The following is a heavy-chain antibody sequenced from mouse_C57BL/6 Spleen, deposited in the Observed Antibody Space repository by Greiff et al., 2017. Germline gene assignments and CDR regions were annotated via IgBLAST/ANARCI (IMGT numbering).Heavy chain of an antibody. CDR3: ARGRPTGYFDY. V-gene: IGHV1-26*01. D-gene: IGHD4-1*01. J-gene: IGHJ2*01. CDR1: GYTFTDYY. Sequence: EVQLQQSGPELVKPGASVKISCKASGYTFTDYYMNWVKQSHGKSLEWIGDINPNNGGTSYNQKFKGKATLTVDKSSSTAYMELRSLTSEDSAVYDCARGRPTGYFDYWGQGTTLTVSS. CDR2: INPNNGGT.